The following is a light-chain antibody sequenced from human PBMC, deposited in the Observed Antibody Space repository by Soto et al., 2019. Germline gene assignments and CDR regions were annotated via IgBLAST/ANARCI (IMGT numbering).Light chain of an antibody. CDR1: QSVNRY. CDR2: DTS. CDR3: QHRYNWPRT. V-gene: IGKV3-11*01. J-gene: IGKJ1*01. Sequence: EIVLTQSPATLSLSPGESAPLSCRASQSVNRYLGWYQQKPGQAPRLLIYDTSNRATGIPARFSGTGSGAVFTLTISSLEPEDFAVYYCQHRYNWPRTFGQGTKVEIK.